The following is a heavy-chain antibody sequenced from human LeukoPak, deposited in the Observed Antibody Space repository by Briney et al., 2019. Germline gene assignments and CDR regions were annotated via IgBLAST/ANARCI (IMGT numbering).Heavy chain of an antibody. CDR3: ARDVKGGNFDY. Sequence: GGSLRLSCSASGFTVSSMYMSWVRQAPGKGLEWVANIKEDGSEEYYVDSVKGRFTISRDNAKNSLYLEMNSLRVEDTALYYCARDVKGGNFDYWGQGTLVIVSS. D-gene: IGHD3-16*01. J-gene: IGHJ4*02. CDR1: GFTVSSMY. CDR2: IKEDGSEE. V-gene: IGHV3-7*01.